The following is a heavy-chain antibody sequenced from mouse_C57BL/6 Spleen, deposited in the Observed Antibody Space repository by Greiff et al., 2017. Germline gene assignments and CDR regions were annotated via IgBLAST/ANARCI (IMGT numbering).Heavy chain of an antibody. Sequence: QVQLKESGAELVKPGASVKISCKASGYAFSSYWMNWVKQRPGKGLEWIGQIYPADGDTNYNGKFKGKATLTADKSSSTAYMQLSSLTSEDSAVYFCARPRYYYGSSDYAMDYWGQGTSVTVSS. CDR1: GYAFSSYW. CDR3: ARPRYYYGSSDYAMDY. J-gene: IGHJ4*01. V-gene: IGHV1-80*01. D-gene: IGHD1-1*01. CDR2: IYPADGDT.